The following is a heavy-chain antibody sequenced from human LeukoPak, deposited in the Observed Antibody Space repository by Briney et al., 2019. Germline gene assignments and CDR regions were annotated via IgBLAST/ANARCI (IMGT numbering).Heavy chain of an antibody. D-gene: IGHD3-16*02. CDR1: GGSFSGYY. CDR3: ARDGYYVWGSYRYTRPVDY. Sequence: SETLSLTCAVYGGSFSGYYWSWIRQPPGKGLEWIGEINHSGSTNYNPSLKSRVTISVDTSKNQFSLKLSSVTAADTAVYYCARDGYYVWGSYRYTRPVDYWGQGTLVTVSS. V-gene: IGHV4-34*01. CDR2: INHSGST. J-gene: IGHJ4*02.